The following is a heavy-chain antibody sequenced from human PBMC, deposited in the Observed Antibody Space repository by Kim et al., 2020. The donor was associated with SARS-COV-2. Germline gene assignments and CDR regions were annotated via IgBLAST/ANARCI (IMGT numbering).Heavy chain of an antibody. Sequence: GGSLRLSCEGFGFTFSSYSMNWVRQAPGKGLEWVSTISDSGGSTYYADSVKGRFTISRDNAKNTLYVQMNNLRAEDTAVYYCAKDWSTTTFGLVDYWGQG. D-gene: IGHD2-2*01. V-gene: IGHV3-23*01. CDR2: ISDSGGST. J-gene: IGHJ4*02. CDR1: GFTFSSYS. CDR3: AKDWSTTTFGLVDY.